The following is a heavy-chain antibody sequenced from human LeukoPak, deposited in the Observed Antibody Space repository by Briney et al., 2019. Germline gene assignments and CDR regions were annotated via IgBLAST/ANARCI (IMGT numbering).Heavy chain of an antibody. CDR2: LSDGGSHE. CDR3: AKETSYSGTKRGAFDI. D-gene: IGHD1-26*01. Sequence: GRSLRLSCAASGFIFSRFGMHWVRQAPGKGLEWVAVLSDGGSHEWFADSVKGRFTISRDNSKNTLYLQMNSLRAEDTAVYDCAKETSYSGTKRGAFDIWGQGTMVTVSS. CDR1: GFIFSRFG. V-gene: IGHV3-30*18. J-gene: IGHJ3*02.